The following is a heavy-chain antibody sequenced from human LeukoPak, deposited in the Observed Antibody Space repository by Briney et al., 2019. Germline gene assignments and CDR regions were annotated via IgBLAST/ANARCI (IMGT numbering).Heavy chain of an antibody. CDR1: GGSFGGYY. CDR3: ARVVGRYCSGGSCYLNYYYYYGMDV. V-gene: IGHV4-59*01. J-gene: IGHJ6*02. Sequence: PSETLSLTCAVYGGSFGGYYWSWIRQPPGKGLEWIGYIYYSGSTNYNHSLKSRVTISVDTSKNQFSLKLSSVTAADTAVYYCARVVGRYCSGGSCYLNYYYYYGMDVWGQGTTVTVSS. D-gene: IGHD2-15*01. CDR2: IYYSGST.